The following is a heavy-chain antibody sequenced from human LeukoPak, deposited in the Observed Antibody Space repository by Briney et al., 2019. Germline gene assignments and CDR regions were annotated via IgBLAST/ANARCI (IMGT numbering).Heavy chain of an antibody. CDR2: INPNSGGT. J-gene: IGHJ6*02. V-gene: IGHV1-2*02. CDR1: GYTFTGYY. Sequence: ASAKVSCKASGYTFTGYYMHWVRQAPGQGLEWMGWINPNSGGTNYAQKFQGRVTMTRDTSISTAYMELSRLRSDDTAVYYCARDLRNDYYYYGMDVWGQGTTVTVSS. CDR3: ARDLRNDYYYYGMDV. D-gene: IGHD1-14*01.